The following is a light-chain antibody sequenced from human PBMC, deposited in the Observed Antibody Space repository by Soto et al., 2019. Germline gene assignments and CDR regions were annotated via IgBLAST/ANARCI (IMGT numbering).Light chain of an antibody. CDR2: GAS. J-gene: IGKJ4*01. CDR1: LRRSSSY. CDR3: QQDYNLPPT. V-gene: IGKV3-20*01. Sequence: VLTQSPGTLSLSPGERATLSCRATLRRSSSYFAWYQQKPGQAPRLLIYGASSRAAGSTDRFTGSGSGTEFTLTISSLQPEDFAVYYCQQDYNLPPTFGGGTKVDI.